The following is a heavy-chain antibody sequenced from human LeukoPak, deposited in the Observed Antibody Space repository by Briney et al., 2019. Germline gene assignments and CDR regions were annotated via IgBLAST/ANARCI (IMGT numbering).Heavy chain of an antibody. V-gene: IGHV3-15*01. CDR3: TTVFQLQSVSDY. D-gene: IGHD2-2*01. CDR1: GFTFTNAW. CDR2: IKSKTDGGTT. J-gene: IGHJ4*02. Sequence: SGGSLRLSCAASGFTFTNAWMSWVRQAPGKGLEWVGRIKSKTDGGTTDYAAPVKGRFTISRDDSKNTLYLQMNSLKTEDTAVYYCTTVFQLQSVSDYWGQGTLVTVSS.